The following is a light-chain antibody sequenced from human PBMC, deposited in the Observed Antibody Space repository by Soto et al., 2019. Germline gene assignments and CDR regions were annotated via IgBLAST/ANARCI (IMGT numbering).Light chain of an antibody. J-gene: IGLJ1*01. CDR3: SSYTTSNTPLYV. CDR2: GVT. Sequence: QSALTQPASVSGSPGQSITISCTGTSRDVGGYNYVSWYQQYPGKAPKLMIYGVTNRPSGVSNRFSGSKTGNTASLTISGLQAEDEAYYYCSSYTTSNTPLYVFGTGTKVTVL. CDR1: SRDVGGYNY. V-gene: IGLV2-14*01.